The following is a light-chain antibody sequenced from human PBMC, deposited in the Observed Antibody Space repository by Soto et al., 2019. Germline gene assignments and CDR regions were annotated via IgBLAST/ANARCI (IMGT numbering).Light chain of an antibody. J-gene: IGKJ4*01. CDR2: AES. CDR1: QSIDGY. Sequence: PSSLSASVGDRVTMTCRASQSIDGYVNWYQQKPGKAPKLLIYAESSSPSGVPSRFSGSGSGTDFTLTISSLQPEDFATYYCQQLNSYPLTFGGGTKVDIK. V-gene: IGKV1-39*01. CDR3: QQLNSYPLT.